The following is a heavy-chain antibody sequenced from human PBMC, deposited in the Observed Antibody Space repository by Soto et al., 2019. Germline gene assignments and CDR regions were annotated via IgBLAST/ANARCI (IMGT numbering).Heavy chain of an antibody. CDR3: GRERRRQGYYYDGMDV. J-gene: IGHJ6*02. Sequence: PGGSLRLSCAASGFTFSSCWMHWVRQAPGKGLVWVSRINSDGSSTSYADSVKGRITISRDNAKNTPYLQMNSLRADDTAVYYCGRERRRQGYYYDGMDVWGQGTMVTVSS. D-gene: IGHD1-1*01. CDR2: INSDGSST. CDR1: GFTFSSCW. V-gene: IGHV3-74*01.